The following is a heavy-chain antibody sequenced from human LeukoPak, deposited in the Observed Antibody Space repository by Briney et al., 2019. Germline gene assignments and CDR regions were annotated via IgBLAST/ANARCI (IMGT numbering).Heavy chain of an antibody. J-gene: IGHJ4*02. CDR1: GYTFTGYY. CDR3: ARGGCGGECSFDY. V-gene: IGHV1-2*04. D-gene: IGHD2-21*01. Sequence: ASVKVSCKASGYTFTGYYMHWVRQAPGQGLEWMGWINPNSGGTNYAQKFQGWVTMTRDTSISTAYMELGSLRSDDTAVYYCARGGCGGECSFDYWGQGTLVTVSS. CDR2: INPNSGGT.